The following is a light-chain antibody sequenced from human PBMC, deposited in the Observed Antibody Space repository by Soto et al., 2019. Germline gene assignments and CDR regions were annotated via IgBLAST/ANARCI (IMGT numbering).Light chain of an antibody. Sequence: QCVLTQPASLSGSPGQSITISCTGTISDVGGYNYVCWYQQHPGKAPKLMIYEVSNRPSGVSTRFSGSKSGNTASLTISGLQAEDEADYYCSSYTSGSTLYVFGTGSKVAVL. J-gene: IGLJ1*01. CDR1: ISDVGGYNY. CDR2: EVS. CDR3: SSYTSGSTLYV. V-gene: IGLV2-14*01.